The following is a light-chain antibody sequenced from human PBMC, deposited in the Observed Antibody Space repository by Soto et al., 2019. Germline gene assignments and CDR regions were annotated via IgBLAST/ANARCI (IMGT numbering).Light chain of an antibody. CDR1: QDIGYS. Sequence: DIQMTQSPSSLSASVGARVTITCRASQDIGYSLGWFQQRPGKAPKSLIYGAATLQSGVQSKFSGSGSVTHFTLTNSSLQPEYFGNYYCQQYNNDPWTVGQGTKVEIK. V-gene: IGKV1-16*02. CDR2: GAA. J-gene: IGKJ1*01. CDR3: QQYNNDPWT.